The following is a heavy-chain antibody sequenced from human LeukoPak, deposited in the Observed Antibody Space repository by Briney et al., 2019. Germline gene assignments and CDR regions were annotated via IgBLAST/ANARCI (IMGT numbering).Heavy chain of an antibody. V-gene: IGHV3-30*02. CDR3: AKDRTFEEYSFDF. J-gene: IGHJ4*02. CDR2: VRFDGSYQ. CDR1: GFSFDNHG. Sequence: GGSLRLSCATSGFSFDNHGMHWVRQAPGKGLEWVTFVRFDGSYQLYTDSVEGRFTISRDNSKSTLYLQMTSLRPEDTALYYCAKDRTFEEYSFDFWGRGTLVTVSS. D-gene: IGHD3-10*01.